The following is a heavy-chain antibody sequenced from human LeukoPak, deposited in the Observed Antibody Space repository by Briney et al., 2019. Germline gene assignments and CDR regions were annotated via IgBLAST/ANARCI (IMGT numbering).Heavy chain of an antibody. D-gene: IGHD1-26*01. CDR1: GFTFSSYW. V-gene: IGHV3-74*01. CDR3: ARDLTVGPTTDYFDY. J-gene: IGHJ4*02. Sequence: GGSLRLSCAASGFTFSSYWMHWVRQAPGKGLVWVSRINSDGSSTSYADSVKGRFTISRDNAKNSLYLQMNSLRAEDTAVYYCARDLTVGPTTDYFDYWGQGTLVTVSS. CDR2: INSDGSST.